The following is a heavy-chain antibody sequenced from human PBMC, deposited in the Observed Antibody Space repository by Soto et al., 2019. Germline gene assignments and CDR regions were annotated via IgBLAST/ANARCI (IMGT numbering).Heavy chain of an antibody. D-gene: IGHD3-10*01. J-gene: IGHJ4*02. V-gene: IGHV1-18*01. CDR2: ISAYNGAT. CDR3: AREGPRNYYGSGSLAL. CDR1: GYTFSEHG. Sequence: ASVKVSCKTAGYTFSEHGFSWVRQGPGQGLEWLGWISAYNGATDYAQKFQGRVTLTTDTSTSTAYMELRSLRSDDTAVYYCAREGPRNYYGSGSLALWGQGTLVTVSS.